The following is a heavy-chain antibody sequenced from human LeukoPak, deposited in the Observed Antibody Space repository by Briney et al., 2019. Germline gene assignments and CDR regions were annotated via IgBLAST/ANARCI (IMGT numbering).Heavy chain of an antibody. CDR2: MNPNSGGT. V-gene: IGHV1-8*01. CDR1: GDTFRGHD. Sequence: ASVTVSCKASGDTFRGHDINWVRQVAGQGLEWMGWMNPNSGGTVYAQKFQGRFTITWNTSITTAYMELTGLRSEDTAVYYCAREGPQGGFYDYYYMDVWGQGTAVTVSS. D-gene: IGHD3-3*01. J-gene: IGHJ6*03. CDR3: AREGPQGGFYDYYYMDV.